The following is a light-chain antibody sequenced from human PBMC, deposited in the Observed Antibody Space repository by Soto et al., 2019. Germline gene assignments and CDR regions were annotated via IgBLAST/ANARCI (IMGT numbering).Light chain of an antibody. Sequence: QSALTQPASVSGSPGQSITISCTGTSSDVGGYNYVSWYQQHPGKAPKLIIYEVTHRPSGVSSRFYGSRSGNTASLTISGLKAEDEDDYYCKSRTTRNTLVFGGGTKLTVL. V-gene: IGLV2-14*01. CDR3: KSRTTRNTLV. J-gene: IGLJ3*02. CDR2: EVT. CDR1: SSDVGGYNY.